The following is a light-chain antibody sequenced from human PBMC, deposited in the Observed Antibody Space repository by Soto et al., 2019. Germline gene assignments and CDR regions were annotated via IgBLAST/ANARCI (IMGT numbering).Light chain of an antibody. J-gene: IGLJ1*01. CDR2: EVS. CDR3: QSYDSSLSGYV. Sequence: QSVLTQPPSASGSPGQSVTISCTGTSSDVGGYNYVSWYQQHPGKAPRLIIYEVSKRPSGVPDRFSGSKSGTSASLAITGLQAEDEADYYCQSYDSSLSGYVFGTGTKVTVL. CDR1: SSDVGGYNY. V-gene: IGLV2-8*01.